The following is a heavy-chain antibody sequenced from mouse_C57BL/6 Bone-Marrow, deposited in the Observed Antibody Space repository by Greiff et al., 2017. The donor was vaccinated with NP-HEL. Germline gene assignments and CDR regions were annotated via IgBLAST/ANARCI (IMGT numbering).Heavy chain of an antibody. V-gene: IGHV12-3*01. J-gene: IGHJ1*03. CDR3: AGDYDGYWYFDV. D-gene: IGHD2-3*01. CDR2: ITHSGET. CDR1: GFPITSGYY. Sequence: VMLVESGPGLVKPSQSLFLTCSITGFPITSGYYWIWIRPSPGKPLEWMGYITHSGETFYNPSLQSPISITRETSKNQFFLQLNSVTTEDTAMYYCAGDYDGYWYFDVWGTGTTVTVSS.